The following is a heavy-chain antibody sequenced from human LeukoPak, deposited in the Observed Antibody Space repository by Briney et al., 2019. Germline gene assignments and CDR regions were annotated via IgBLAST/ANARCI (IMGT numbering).Heavy chain of an antibody. CDR2: ISYDGSKK. J-gene: IGHJ5*02. V-gene: IGHV3-30*18. D-gene: IGHD3-10*01. CDR3: AKAYYGSGSPLDWFDP. Sequence: GGSLRLSCAASGFTFSSYGMHWVRQAPGKGLEWVAIISYDGSKKYYGDSVKGRFTISRDDSKNTLYLQMNSLRAEDTAVYYCAKAYYGSGSPLDWFDPWGQGTLVTVSS. CDR1: GFTFSSYG.